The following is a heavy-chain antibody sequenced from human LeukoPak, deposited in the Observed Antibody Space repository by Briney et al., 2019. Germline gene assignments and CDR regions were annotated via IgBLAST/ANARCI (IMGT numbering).Heavy chain of an antibody. D-gene: IGHD3-9*01. CDR1: GGSFRGYY. J-gene: IGHJ6*03. CDR2: INHSGST. CDR3: ARGRLSSTGYYYYYYMDV. V-gene: IGHV4-34*01. Sequence: SETLSLTCAVHGGSFRGYYWCWIRQPPGKGLEWIGEINHSGSTNYNPSLKSRVTISVDTSKNQFSLKLSSVTAADTAVYYCARGRLSSTGYYYYYYMDVWGKGTTVIVSS.